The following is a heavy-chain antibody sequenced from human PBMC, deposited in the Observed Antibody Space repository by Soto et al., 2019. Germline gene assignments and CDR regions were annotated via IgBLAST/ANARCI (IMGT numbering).Heavy chain of an antibody. CDR1: GGTFSSYA. D-gene: IGHD2-15*01. V-gene: IGHV1-69*13. CDR2: IIPIFGTA. Sequence: GASVKVSCKASGGTFSSYAISRVRQAPGQGLEWMGGIIPIFGTANYAQKFQGRVTITADESTSTAYMELSSLRSEDTAVYYCARGPYCSGGSCYPFVWFDPWGQGTLVTVSS. CDR3: ARGPYCSGGSCYPFVWFDP. J-gene: IGHJ5*02.